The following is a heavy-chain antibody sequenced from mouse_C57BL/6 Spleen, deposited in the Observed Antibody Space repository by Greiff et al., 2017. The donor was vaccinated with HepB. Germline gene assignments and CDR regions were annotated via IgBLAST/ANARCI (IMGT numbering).Heavy chain of an antibody. D-gene: IGHD2-3*01. CDR2: IDPETGGT. CDR3: TRFLYDGYFGY. J-gene: IGHJ2*01. Sequence: QVQLQQSGAELVRPGASVTLSCKASGYTFTDYEMHWVKQTPVHGLEWIGAIDPETGGTAYNQKFKGKAILTADKSSSTAYMELRSLTSEDSAVYYCTRFLYDGYFGYWGQGTTLTVSS. CDR1: GYTFTDYE. V-gene: IGHV1-15*01.